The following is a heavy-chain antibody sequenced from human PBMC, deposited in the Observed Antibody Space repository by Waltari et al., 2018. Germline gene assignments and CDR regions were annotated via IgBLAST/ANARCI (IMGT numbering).Heavy chain of an antibody. Sequence: QVQLQQWGAGLLKPSETLSLTCAVYGGSFSGYYWSWIRQPPGKGLEWIGEINHSGSTHYNPSLKSRVTISVDTSKNQFSLKLSSVTAADTAVYYCARGREDYYYYYMDVWGKGTTVTVSS. CDR1: GGSFSGYY. V-gene: IGHV4-34*01. CDR2: INHSGST. J-gene: IGHJ6*03. CDR3: ARGREDYYYYYMDV.